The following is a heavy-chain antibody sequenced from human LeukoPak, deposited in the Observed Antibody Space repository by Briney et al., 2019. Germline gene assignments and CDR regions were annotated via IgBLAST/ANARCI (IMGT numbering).Heavy chain of an antibody. V-gene: IGHV3-33*01. J-gene: IGHJ6*02. CDR2: IWYDGSNK. Sequence: GGSLRLSCAASGFTFSNYAMHWVRQAPGKGLEWVAVIWYDGSNKYYVDSVKGRFTISRDNAKNSLYLQMNSLRAEDTAVYYCARGPHGMDVWGQGTTVTVSS. CDR1: GFTFSNYA. CDR3: ARGPHGMDV.